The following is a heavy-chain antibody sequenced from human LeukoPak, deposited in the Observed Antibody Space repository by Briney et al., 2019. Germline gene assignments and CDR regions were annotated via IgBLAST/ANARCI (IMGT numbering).Heavy chain of an antibody. CDR1: GYTFTSYD. J-gene: IGHJ3*02. V-gene: IGHV1-8*01. CDR2: VNPNSGNT. CDR3: ARPSLSFDAFDI. Sequence: ASVKVSCKASGYTFTSYDINWVRQATGQGLEWMGWVNPNSGNTGYAQKFQGRVTMTRNTSISTAYMELSSLRSEDTAVYYCARPSLSFDAFDIWGQGTMVTVSS.